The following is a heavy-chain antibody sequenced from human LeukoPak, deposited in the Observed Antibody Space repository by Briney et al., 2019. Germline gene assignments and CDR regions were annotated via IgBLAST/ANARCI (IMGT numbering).Heavy chain of an antibody. CDR3: ARNRDYYDSSGYYSRVFDY. V-gene: IGHV4-30-4*01. J-gene: IGHJ4*02. Sequence: SQTLSLTCTVSGGSISSGDYYWSWIRQPPGKGLEWIGYIYYSGSTYYNPSLKSRVTISVDTSKNQFSLKLSSVTAADTAVYYCARNRDYYDSSGYYSRVFDYWGQGTLVTVSS. D-gene: IGHD3-22*01. CDR2: IYYSGST. CDR1: GGSISSGDYY.